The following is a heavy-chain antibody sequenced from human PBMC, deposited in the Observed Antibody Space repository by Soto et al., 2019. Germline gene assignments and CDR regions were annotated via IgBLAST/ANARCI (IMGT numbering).Heavy chain of an antibody. D-gene: IGHD6-19*01. CDR2: ISGSGGST. CDR1: GFTFSSFA. CDR3: ARDAPGGIAVAGAYGMDV. Sequence: GGSLRLSCAASGFTFSSFAMSWVRQAPGKGLDWVSAISGSGGSTYSADSVKGRFTISRDNSKNTLYLQMNSLRAEDTAVYYCARDAPGGIAVAGAYGMDVWGQGTTVTVYS. J-gene: IGHJ6*02. V-gene: IGHV3-23*01.